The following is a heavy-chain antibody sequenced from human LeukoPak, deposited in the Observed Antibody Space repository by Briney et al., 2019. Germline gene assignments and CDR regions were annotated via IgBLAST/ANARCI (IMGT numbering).Heavy chain of an antibody. V-gene: IGHV3-23*01. CDR2: LGGGGVDT. D-gene: IGHD3-10*01. CDR1: GGSFSGYY. J-gene: IGHJ6*03. CDR3: AKDRGQIYYNYYMDV. Sequence: ETLSLTCAVYGGSFSGYYWSWIRQPPGKGLEWVSTLGGGGVDTYYADSVKGRFTISRDNSKNTLYLQMNSLRAEDTAVYYSAKDRGQIYYNYYMDVWGKGTTVTVSS.